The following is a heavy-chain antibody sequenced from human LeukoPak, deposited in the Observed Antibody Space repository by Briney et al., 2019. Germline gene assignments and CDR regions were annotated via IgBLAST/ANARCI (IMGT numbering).Heavy chain of an antibody. D-gene: IGHD4-23*01. J-gene: IGHJ3*02. CDR3: ATGSYGGNVGAFDI. CDR1: GYTLTELS. Sequence: ASVKVSCKVSGYTLTELSMHWVRQAPGKGLEWMGGFDPEDGETVYAQKFQGRVTMTEDTSTDTAYMELSSLRSEDTAVYYCATGSYGGNVGAFDIWGQGTMVTVSS. V-gene: IGHV1-24*01. CDR2: FDPEDGET.